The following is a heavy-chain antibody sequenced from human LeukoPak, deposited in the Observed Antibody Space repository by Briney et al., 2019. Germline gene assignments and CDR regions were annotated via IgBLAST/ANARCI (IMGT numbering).Heavy chain of an antibody. Sequence: SETLSLTCTVSCGSINRYYWNWIRPPAGKGLELIGHIYTSWSTNYNPSLKSRVTMSIDTSKNQFSLKLSSVTAADTAVYYCARGLNVGFCSSTSCYIWFDPWGQGTLVTVSS. J-gene: IGHJ5*02. V-gene: IGHV4-4*07. CDR1: CGSINRYY. D-gene: IGHD2-2*02. CDR3: ARGLNVGFCSSTSCYIWFDP. CDR2: IYTSWST.